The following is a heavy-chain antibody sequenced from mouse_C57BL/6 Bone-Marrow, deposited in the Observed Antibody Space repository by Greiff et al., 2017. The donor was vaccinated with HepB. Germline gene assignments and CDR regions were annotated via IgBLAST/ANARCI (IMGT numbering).Heavy chain of an antibody. Sequence: VQLKESGPELVKPGASVKISCKASGYSFTGYYMNWVKQSPEKSLEWIGEINPSTGGTTYNQKFKAKATLTVDKSSSTAYMQLKSLTSEDSAVYYCARRSHYFDYWGQGTTLTVSS. CDR2: INPSTGGT. CDR3: ARRSHYFDY. CDR1: GYSFTGYY. V-gene: IGHV1-42*01. J-gene: IGHJ2*01.